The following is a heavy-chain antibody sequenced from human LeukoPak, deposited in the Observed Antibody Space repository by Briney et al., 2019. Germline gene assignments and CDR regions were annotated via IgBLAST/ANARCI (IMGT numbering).Heavy chain of an antibody. CDR3: ARVRGIAAGAYYYGMDV. CDR1: GGSISSYY. J-gene: IGHJ6*02. V-gene: IGHV4-4*07. CDR2: IYTSGST. D-gene: IGHD2-21*01. Sequence: SETLSLTCTVSGGSISSYYWSWIRQPAGKGLEWIGRIYTSGSTNYNPSLKSRVTMSLDTSKNQFSLKLSSVTAADTAVYYCARVRGIAAGAYYYGMDVWGQGTTVTVSS.